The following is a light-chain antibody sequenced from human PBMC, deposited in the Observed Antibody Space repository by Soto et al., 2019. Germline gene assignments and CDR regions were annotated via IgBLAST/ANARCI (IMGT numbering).Light chain of an antibody. Sequence: QSALTQPPSVSGSPGQSVTISCTGTSSDVGGYNYVSWYQQHPGKAPKLMIYEVSKRPSGVPDRFSGSKSGNTASLTVSGLQAEDEADYYCSSYAGSNNRFVFGTGTKLTVL. J-gene: IGLJ1*01. CDR2: EVS. CDR3: SSYAGSNNRFV. V-gene: IGLV2-8*01. CDR1: SSDVGGYNY.